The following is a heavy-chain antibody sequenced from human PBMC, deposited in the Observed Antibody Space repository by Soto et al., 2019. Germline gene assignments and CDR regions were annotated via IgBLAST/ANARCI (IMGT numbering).Heavy chain of an antibody. CDR3: AKATTHGGWFYTFDS. V-gene: IGHV3-23*01. Sequence: PGGSLRLSCAASGFSFVNYAMNWVRQAPGKGLEWVSGLSGSGTSTYYADSVKGRFTISRDNSRDTLFLQMNSLTADDTAVYYCAKATTHGGWFYTFDSCGQGALVTV. CDR2: LSGSGTST. CDR1: GFSFVNYA. J-gene: IGHJ4*02. D-gene: IGHD6-19*01.